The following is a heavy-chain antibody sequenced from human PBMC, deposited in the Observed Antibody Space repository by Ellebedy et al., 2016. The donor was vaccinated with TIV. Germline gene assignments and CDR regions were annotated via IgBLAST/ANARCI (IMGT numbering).Heavy chain of an antibody. CDR2: IVGSGA. Sequence: GESLKISCAASGFTFSPYAMAWVRQAPGKGLEWVSGIVGSGAQKYADSVRGRFTISRDNSKNTLYLQMDSLRPDDTAVYYCATLGDLVDYWGQGTLVTVAS. D-gene: IGHD3-10*01. CDR3: ATLGDLVDY. CDR1: GFTFSPYA. V-gene: IGHV3-NL1*01. J-gene: IGHJ4*02.